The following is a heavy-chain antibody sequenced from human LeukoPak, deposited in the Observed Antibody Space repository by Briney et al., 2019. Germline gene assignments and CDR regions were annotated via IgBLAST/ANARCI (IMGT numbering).Heavy chain of an antibody. Sequence: GASVKVSCKASGYTFTRYGISWVRQAPGQGLEWMGWISAYNGNTNYAQKLQGRVTMTTDTSTSTAYMELRSLRSDDTAVYYCARDPAYSRGDCYVSFSNWGQGTLVTVSS. D-gene: IGHD2-21*02. J-gene: IGHJ4*02. CDR3: ARDPAYSRGDCYVSFSN. CDR2: ISAYNGNT. V-gene: IGHV1-18*01. CDR1: GYTFTRYG.